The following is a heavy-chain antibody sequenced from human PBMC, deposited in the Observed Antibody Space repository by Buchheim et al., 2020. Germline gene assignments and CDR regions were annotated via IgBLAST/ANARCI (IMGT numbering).Heavy chain of an antibody. J-gene: IGHJ4*02. D-gene: IGHD1-26*01. CDR2: ISSSGSTI. CDR3: ARASYSGSYPYYFDY. V-gene: IGHV3-48*03. CDR1: GFTFSSYE. Sequence: EVQLVESGGGLVQPGGSLRLSCAASGFTFSSYEMNWVRQAPGKGLEWVSYISSSGSTIYYADSVKGQFTISRDNAKNSLYLQMNSLRAEDTAVYYCARASYSGSYPYYFDYWGQGTL.